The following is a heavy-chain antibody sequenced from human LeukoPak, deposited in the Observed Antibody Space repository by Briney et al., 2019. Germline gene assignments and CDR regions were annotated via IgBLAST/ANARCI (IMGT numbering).Heavy chain of an antibody. CDR1: GYTFTGYY. CDR3: ARDRGVWAFDI. CDR2: INPNSGAT. D-gene: IGHD3-10*01. Sequence: ASVKVSCKTSGYTFTGYYMHWVRQAPGQGLEWMGWINPNSGATNYAQRFQGRVTMTRDTSISTAYMELSRPRSDDTAVYYCARDRGVWAFDIWGQGTMVTISS. J-gene: IGHJ3*02. V-gene: IGHV1-2*02.